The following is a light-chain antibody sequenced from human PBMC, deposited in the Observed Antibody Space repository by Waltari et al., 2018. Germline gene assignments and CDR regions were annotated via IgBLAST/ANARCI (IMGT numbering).Light chain of an antibody. CDR2: GGS. CDR1: QSVSTN. J-gene: IGKJ1*01. V-gene: IGKV3-15*01. Sequence: EIVMTQSPATLSVSPGERATLSCRASQSVSTNLGWYQQTPGQPPRLLIYGGSARATGIPTRFSGIGSGTEFTLTISSLQSEDFAVYYCQQYNKWPQTFGQGTRVEIK. CDR3: QQYNKWPQT.